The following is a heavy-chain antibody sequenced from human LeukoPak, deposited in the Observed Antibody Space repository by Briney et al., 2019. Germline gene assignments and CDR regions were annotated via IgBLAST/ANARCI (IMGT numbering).Heavy chain of an antibody. J-gene: IGHJ5*02. V-gene: IGHV3-30*04. D-gene: IGHD3-10*01. CDR3: ARDRGVRGGAVNWFDP. Sequence: PGGSLRLSCAASGFAFSSYAMHWVRQAPGKGLEWVAVISYDGSNKYYADSLKGRFTISRDNAKNSLYLQMNSLRAEDTAVYYCARDRGVRGGAVNWFDPWGQGTLVTVSS. CDR2: ISYDGSNK. CDR1: GFAFSSYA.